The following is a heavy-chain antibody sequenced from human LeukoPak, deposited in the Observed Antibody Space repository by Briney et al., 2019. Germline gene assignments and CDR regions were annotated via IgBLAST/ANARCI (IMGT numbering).Heavy chain of an antibody. D-gene: IGHD3-10*01. CDR1: GGSITSGDYY. CDR3: ARDPHGGGLGDRFDI. CDR2: IYYTGST. Sequence: AQTLSLTCTVSGGSITSGDYYWSWIRQPPGKGLEWIAYIYYTGSTYYNPSLKSRVTISVDTSKNQFSLKLSSVTAADTAVYYCARDPHGGGLGDRFDIWGQGTMVTVSS. V-gene: IGHV4-30-4*01. J-gene: IGHJ3*02.